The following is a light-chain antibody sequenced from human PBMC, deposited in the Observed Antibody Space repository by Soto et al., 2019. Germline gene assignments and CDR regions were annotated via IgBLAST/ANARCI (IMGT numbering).Light chain of an antibody. J-gene: IGKJ1*01. CDR1: QSVSSN. V-gene: IGKV3-15*01. Sequence: DIVMTQSPATLSVSPGERATLSCRASQSVSSNLAWYQQKPGQAPRLLIYGASTRATGIPARFSGSGSGTEFTLTISSLQSEDFAVYYCQQYNNWPRRTFGQGTKV. CDR3: QQYNNWPRRT. CDR2: GAS.